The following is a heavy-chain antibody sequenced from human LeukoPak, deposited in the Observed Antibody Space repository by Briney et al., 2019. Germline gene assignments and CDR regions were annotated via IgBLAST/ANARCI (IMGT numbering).Heavy chain of an antibody. J-gene: IGHJ4*02. Sequence: PGGSLRLSCAASGFILTSYGMNWVRQAPGKGLEWVSGVTGGGGSTYYADSVKGRFTVSSDNSKNILYLEMNSLRSEDTATYYCATDATLAVAGSYLNYWGQGALVTVSS. CDR1: GFILTSYG. CDR2: VTGGGGST. CDR3: ATDATLAVAGSYLNY. V-gene: IGHV3-23*01. D-gene: IGHD6-19*01.